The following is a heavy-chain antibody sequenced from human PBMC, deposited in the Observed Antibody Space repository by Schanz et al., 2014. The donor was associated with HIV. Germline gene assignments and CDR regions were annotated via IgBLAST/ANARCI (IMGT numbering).Heavy chain of an antibody. J-gene: IGHJ6*02. V-gene: IGHV3-23*04. CDR1: GFTFDSYG. D-gene: IGHD3-22*01. CDR3: AKDRNQYDSRYIGKGNYYYYYGMDV. Sequence: VQLVESGGGVVQPGRSLRLSCAASGFTFDSYGIHWVRQAPGKGLEWVSSISESGGRTYYADSVNGRFTISRDNSKNTVYLQAKSLRPEDTAVYYCAKDRNQYDSRYIGKGNYYYYYGMDVWGQGTTVTVSS. CDR2: ISESGGRT.